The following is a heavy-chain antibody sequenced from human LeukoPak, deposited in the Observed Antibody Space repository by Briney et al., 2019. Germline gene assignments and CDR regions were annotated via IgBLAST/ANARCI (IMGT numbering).Heavy chain of an antibody. Sequence: ASVKVSCKVSGYTLTELSMHWVRQAPGKGLERMGGFDPEDGETIYAQKFQGRVTMTEDTSTDTAYMELSSLRSEDTAVYYCATPSKDYDSSAKGFDYWGQGTLVTVSS. CDR1: GYTLTELS. CDR3: ATPSKDYDSSAKGFDY. J-gene: IGHJ4*02. CDR2: FDPEDGET. D-gene: IGHD3-22*01. V-gene: IGHV1-24*01.